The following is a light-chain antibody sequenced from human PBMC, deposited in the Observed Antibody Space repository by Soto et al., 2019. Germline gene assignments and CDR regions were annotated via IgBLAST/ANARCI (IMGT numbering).Light chain of an antibody. CDR3: QSYDSSLSGVV. Sequence: QSVLTQPPSVSGAPGQRVTISCTGSSSNIGAGYDVHWYQQLPGTAPKLLIYGNSNRPSGVPDRFSGSSSGTSASLAITGLQAEDEADYYCQSYDSSLSGVVFGGGTKLTV. J-gene: IGLJ2*01. CDR1: SSNIGAGYD. V-gene: IGLV1-40*01. CDR2: GNS.